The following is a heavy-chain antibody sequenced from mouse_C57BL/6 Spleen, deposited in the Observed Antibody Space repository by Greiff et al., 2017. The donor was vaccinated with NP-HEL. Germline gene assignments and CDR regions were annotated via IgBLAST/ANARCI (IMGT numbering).Heavy chain of an antibody. D-gene: IGHD1-1*01. Sequence: VQLKQSGPELVKPGASVKISCKASGYSFTNYNMNWVKQSNGKSLEWIGVINPNYGTTSYNQKFKGKATLTVDQSSSTAYMQLNSLTSEDSAVYYCARETYYGSSPHYFDYWGQGTTLTVSS. V-gene: IGHV1-39*01. CDR1: GYSFTNYN. CDR2: INPNYGTT. J-gene: IGHJ2*01. CDR3: ARETYYGSSPHYFDY.